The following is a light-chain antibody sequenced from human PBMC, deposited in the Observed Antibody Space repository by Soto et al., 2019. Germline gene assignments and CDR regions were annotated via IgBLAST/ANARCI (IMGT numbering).Light chain of an antibody. V-gene: IGKV1-5*01. Sequence: DCQMPQPPSTLSASVGDRVTITCRAIQSISSWLAWYQQKPGKAPKLLIYDASSLESGVPSRFSGSGSGTEFTLTISSLQPDDFATYYCHQYNSYSPFGQGAK. J-gene: IGKJ1*01. CDR1: QSISSW. CDR3: HQYNSYSP. CDR2: DAS.